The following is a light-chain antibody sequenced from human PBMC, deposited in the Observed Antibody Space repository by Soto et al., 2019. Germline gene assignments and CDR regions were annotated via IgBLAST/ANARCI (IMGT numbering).Light chain of an antibody. Sequence: DIQMTQSPSSLAASVGDRITITCQASQDIGRFLNWYQQKPGKAPKLLIFDASNLETGVPSRFSGSGYGTVFTFTISSLQPEDLATYYCQQFRDLPLTFGGGTKLEV. CDR2: DAS. CDR1: QDIGRF. J-gene: IGKJ4*01. CDR3: QQFRDLPLT. V-gene: IGKV1-33*01.